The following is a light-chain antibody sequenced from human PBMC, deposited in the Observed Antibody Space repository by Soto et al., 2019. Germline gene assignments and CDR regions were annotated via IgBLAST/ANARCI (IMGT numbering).Light chain of an antibody. J-gene: IGLJ1*01. CDR1: SSDVGSYNL. CDR2: EAT. V-gene: IGLV2-23*01. CDR3: CSYASTSTFV. Sequence: QSVLTQPASVSGSPGQSITISCTGTSSDVGSYNLVSWYQQHPGKAPKLMIYEATKRPSGVSDRFSGSRSGNTASLTISGLQAEDEADYHCCSYASTSTFVFGTGTKVTVL.